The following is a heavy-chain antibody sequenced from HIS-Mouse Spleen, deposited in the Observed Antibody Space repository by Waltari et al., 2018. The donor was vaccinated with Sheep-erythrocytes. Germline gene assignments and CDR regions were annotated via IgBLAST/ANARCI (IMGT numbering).Heavy chain of an antibody. CDR3: AAEANWGRHDAFDI. V-gene: IGHV1-58*02. CDR1: GFTFTSPA. CDR2: IVVGSGNT. D-gene: IGHD7-27*01. Sequence: QMQLVQSGPEVKKPGTSVKVSCKASGFTFTSPAMQWVRQARGQRLEWIGWIVVGSGNTNYAQKFQERVTITRDMSTSTAYMELSSLRSEDTAVYYCAAEANWGRHDAFDIWGQGTMVTVSS. J-gene: IGHJ3*02.